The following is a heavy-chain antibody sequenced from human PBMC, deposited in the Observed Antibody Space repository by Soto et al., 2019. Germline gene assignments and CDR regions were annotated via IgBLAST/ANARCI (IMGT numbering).Heavy chain of an antibody. CDR2: IYYTGST. CDR3: ARSSYYYDSSGYFFSWFDP. Sequence: SETLSLTCTISGDSIGTRYWSWIRQPPGKGLEWIGYIYYTGSTKYNPSLQSRVTMSVDTSKNQFSLRLSSVTAADTAVYFCARSSYYYDSSGYFFSWFDPWGQGTLVTAPQ. CDR1: GDSIGTRY. V-gene: IGHV4-59*08. D-gene: IGHD3-22*01. J-gene: IGHJ5*02.